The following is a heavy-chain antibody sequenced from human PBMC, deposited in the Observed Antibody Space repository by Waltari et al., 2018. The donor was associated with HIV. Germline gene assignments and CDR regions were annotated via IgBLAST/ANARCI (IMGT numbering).Heavy chain of an antibody. J-gene: IGHJ4*02. D-gene: IGHD2-15*01. CDR3: TRAWAEGGPQGN. CDR1: NASLRGNY. V-gene: IGHV4-34*01. CDR2: VEHTGNT. Sequence: QVQLQQWGAGLLMPSETLSLTCAVYNASLRGNYWCWIRQPTGKVPEWIGQVEHTGNTKYKASINSRVTISVDTSKNQFSLKMKSVTAADTAFYYCTRAWAEGGPQGNWGQGALVTVSS.